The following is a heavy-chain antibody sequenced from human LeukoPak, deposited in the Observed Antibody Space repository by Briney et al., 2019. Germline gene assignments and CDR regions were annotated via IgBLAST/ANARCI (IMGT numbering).Heavy chain of an antibody. V-gene: IGHV3-30*03. Sequence: GGSLRLSCAASGFTFSSYAMSWVRQAPGKWLEWVAVISDGGSDTYYADSVKGRFTISRDNSKKTVYLQMNSLGAEDTAVYYCARDPSNSGSYYVLDYWGQGALVTVSS. J-gene: IGHJ4*02. CDR1: GFTFSSYA. CDR2: ISDGGSDT. D-gene: IGHD1-26*01. CDR3: ARDPSNSGSYYVLDY.